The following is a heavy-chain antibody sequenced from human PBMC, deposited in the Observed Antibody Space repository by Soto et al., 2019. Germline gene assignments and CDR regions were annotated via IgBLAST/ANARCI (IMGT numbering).Heavy chain of an antibody. D-gene: IGHD3-10*01. Sequence: TSETLSLTCTVSGGSISSYYWSWIRQPPGKGLEWIGYIYYSGSTNYNPSLKSRVTISVDTSKNQFSLKLSSVTAADTAVYYCARGWYRWFGELSWFDPWGQGTLVTVSS. CDR1: GGSISSYY. CDR2: IYYSGST. CDR3: ARGWYRWFGELSWFDP. V-gene: IGHV4-59*12. J-gene: IGHJ5*02.